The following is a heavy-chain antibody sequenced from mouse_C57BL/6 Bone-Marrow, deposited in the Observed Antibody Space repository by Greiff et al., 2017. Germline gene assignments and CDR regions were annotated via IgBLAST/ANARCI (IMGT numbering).Heavy chain of an antibody. CDR2: IDPANGNT. J-gene: IGHJ2*01. CDR1: GYTIKNTY. Sequence: VQLQQSVAELVRPGASVKLSCTASGYTIKNTYMHWVKQRPEQGLEWIGRIDPANGNTKYAPKFQGKATITADTSSNTAYLQLSSLTSEDTAIYYGASDWVDYWGQGTTLTVSS. CDR3: ASDWVDY. D-gene: IGHD4-1*01. V-gene: IGHV14-3*01.